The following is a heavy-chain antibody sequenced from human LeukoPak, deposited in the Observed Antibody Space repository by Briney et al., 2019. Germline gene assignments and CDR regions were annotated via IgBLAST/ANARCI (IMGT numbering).Heavy chain of an antibody. J-gene: IGHJ5*02. CDR3: ARDFWGHASEIVVVPAAIRFDP. Sequence: VASVKVSCKASGYTFTSYGISWVRQAPGQGLEWMGWISAYNGNTNYAQKLQGRVTMTTDTSTSTAYMELRSLRSDDTAVYYCARDFWGHASEIVVVPAAIRFDPWGQGTLVTVSS. D-gene: IGHD2-2*01. V-gene: IGHV1-18*01. CDR2: ISAYNGNT. CDR1: GYTFTSYG.